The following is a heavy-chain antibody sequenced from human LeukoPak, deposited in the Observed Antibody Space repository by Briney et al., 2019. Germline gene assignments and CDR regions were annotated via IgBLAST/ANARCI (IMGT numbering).Heavy chain of an antibody. D-gene: IGHD2-21*01. CDR3: AKVMQLFNRLDS. CDR2: ISGSSSTR. V-gene: IGHV3-48*01. CDR1: GFTFSSYS. Sequence: GGSLRLSCAASGFTFSSYSMNWVRQAPGKGLEWVSYISGSSSTRYYADSVKGRFTISRDNAKNSLYLQMNSLRVEDTAVYYCAKVMQLFNRLDSWGQGTLITVSS. J-gene: IGHJ4*02.